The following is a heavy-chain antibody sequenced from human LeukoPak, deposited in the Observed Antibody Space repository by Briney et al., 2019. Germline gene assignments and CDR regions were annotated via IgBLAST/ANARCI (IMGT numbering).Heavy chain of an antibody. CDR2: ISSSSSYT. V-gene: IGHV3-11*05. Sequence: PGGSLRLSCAASGSTFSDYYMSWIRQAPGKGLEWVSYISSSSSYTNYADSVKGRFTISRDNAKNSLYLQMNSLRAEDTAVYYCAREGYYGSGSQDYWGQGTLITVSS. J-gene: IGHJ4*02. CDR3: AREGYYGSGSQDY. CDR1: GSTFSDYY. D-gene: IGHD3-10*01.